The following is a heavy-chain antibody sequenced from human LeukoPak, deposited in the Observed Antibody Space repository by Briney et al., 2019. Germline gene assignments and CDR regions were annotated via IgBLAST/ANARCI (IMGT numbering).Heavy chain of an antibody. D-gene: IGHD2-15*01. CDR1: GYTFTGYY. CDR2: INPNIDDT. Sequence: VASVKVSCKTSGYTFTGYYIHWVRRAPGQGLEWMGWINPNIDDTNYAQNFQGRVTMTRDTSTSTAYMEMSSLRSEDTAVYYCGRVSCGGNCYSLIGTFDIWGQGTMVTVSS. J-gene: IGHJ3*02. CDR3: GRVSCGGNCYSLIGTFDI. V-gene: IGHV1-2*02.